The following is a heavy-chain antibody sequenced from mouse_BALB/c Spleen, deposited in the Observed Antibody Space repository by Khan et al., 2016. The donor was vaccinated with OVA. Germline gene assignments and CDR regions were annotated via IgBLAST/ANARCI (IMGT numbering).Heavy chain of an antibody. D-gene: IGHD2-3*01. CDR1: GYTFTSYW. Sequence: QVQLKQSGAELARPGASVKLSCKASGYTFTSYWMQWVKQRPGQGLEWIGAIYPGIGDTRYTQKFRGKATLTADKSSTTAYMQLSSLASEDSAVYYCARTGGTYDGYFGYFDGWGAGTTGTVSS. V-gene: IGHV1-87*01. CDR3: ARTGGTYDGYFGYFDG. CDR2: IYPGIGDT. J-gene: IGHJ1*01.